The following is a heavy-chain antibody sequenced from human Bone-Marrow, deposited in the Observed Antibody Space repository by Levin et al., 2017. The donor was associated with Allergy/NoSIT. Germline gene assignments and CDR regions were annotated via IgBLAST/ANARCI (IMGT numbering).Heavy chain of an antibody. V-gene: IGHV3-33*01. Sequence: GGSLRLSCAASGFTFSSYGMHWVRQAPGKGLEWVAVIWYDGSNKYYADSVKGRFTISRDNSKNTLYLQMNSLRAEDTAVYYCARDVGIRQQLMLGYWFDPWGQGTLVTVSS. CDR2: IWYDGSNK. CDR3: ARDVGIRQQLMLGYWFDP. CDR1: GFTFSSYG. J-gene: IGHJ5*02. D-gene: IGHD6-13*01.